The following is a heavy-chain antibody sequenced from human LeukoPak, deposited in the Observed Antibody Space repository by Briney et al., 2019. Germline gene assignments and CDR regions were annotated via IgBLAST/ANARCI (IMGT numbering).Heavy chain of an antibody. J-gene: IGHJ4*02. CDR3: ARDFMYSISCAGC. V-gene: IGHV3-74*01. CDR1: GFTFSSYW. D-gene: IGHD6-13*01. CDR2: IKTDGSST. Sequence: GGSLRLSCAASGFTFSSYWMHWVRQVPGKGLMWVSRIKTDGSSTSYADSVKGRFTISRDNAKNTLYLQMNSLRVEDTAVYYCARDFMYSISCAGCWGQGTLVTVSS.